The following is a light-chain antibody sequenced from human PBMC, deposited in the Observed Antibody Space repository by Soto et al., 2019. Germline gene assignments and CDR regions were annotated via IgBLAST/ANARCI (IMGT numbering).Light chain of an antibody. CDR1: QSVDSNY. CDR3: QQRHMWPIT. CDR2: GAS. J-gene: IGKJ5*01. V-gene: IGKV3D-20*02. Sequence: EIVLTQSPGTLSLSPGERATISCRASQSVDSNYFAWYQQKPGQAPRLLISGASSRATGIPDRFSGSGSGTDFTLTISSLEPEDSAVYYCQQRHMWPITFGQGTRLEIK.